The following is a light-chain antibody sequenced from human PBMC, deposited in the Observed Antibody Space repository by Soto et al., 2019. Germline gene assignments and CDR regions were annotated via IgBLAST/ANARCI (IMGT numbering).Light chain of an antibody. V-gene: IGLV2-14*01. CDR2: EVR. Sequence: QSVLTQPASVSGSPGQSITISCAGTIRDVGAYNLVSWYQQYPGRAPQLILYEVRNRPSGISFRFSGFKSGNTASLTISALQVGDEADYYCTSLTPKGPLIFGGGPTPTVL. J-gene: IGLJ2*01. CDR1: IRDVGAYNL. CDR3: TSLTPKGPLI.